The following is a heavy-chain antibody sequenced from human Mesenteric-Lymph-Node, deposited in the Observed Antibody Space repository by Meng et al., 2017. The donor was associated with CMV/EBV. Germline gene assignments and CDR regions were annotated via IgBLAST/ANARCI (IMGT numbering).Heavy chain of an antibody. CDR1: GFTFSSYA. V-gene: IGHV3-23*01. CDR3: ARPTYYSDGGDYYY. CDR2: ISGSGGST. Sequence: GGSLRLSCAASGFTFSSYAMSWVRQAPGKGLEWVSTISGSGGSTYYADSVKGRFTISRDNSRNTLYLHMNSLRAEDTAVFYCARPTYYSDGGDYYYWGQGTLVTV. D-gene: IGHD3-22*01. J-gene: IGHJ4*02.